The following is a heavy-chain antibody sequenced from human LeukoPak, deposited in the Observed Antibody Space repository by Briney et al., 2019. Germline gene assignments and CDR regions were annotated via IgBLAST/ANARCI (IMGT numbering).Heavy chain of an antibody. V-gene: IGHV3-30*03. CDR1: GFTFSSYG. CDR3: ARDRGLRWFGELWNWFDP. J-gene: IGHJ5*02. CDR2: ISYDGSNK. D-gene: IGHD3-10*01. Sequence: PGRSLRLSCAASGFTFSSYGMHWVRQAPGKGLEWVAVISYDGSNKYYADSVKGRFTISRDNSRNTLYLQMNSLRAEDTAVYYCARDRGLRWFGELWNWFDPWGQGTLVTVSP.